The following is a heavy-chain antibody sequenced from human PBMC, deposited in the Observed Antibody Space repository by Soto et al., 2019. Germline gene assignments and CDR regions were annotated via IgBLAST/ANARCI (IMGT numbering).Heavy chain of an antibody. J-gene: IGHJ6*02. Sequence: GASVKVSCKASGYTFTSYAINWVRQATGQGLEWMGWMNPNSGGTNYAQKFQGWVTMTRDTSISTAYMELSRLRSDDTAVYYCARGGYSYGSYYSYGMDVWG. CDR2: MNPNSGGT. V-gene: IGHV1-2*04. CDR3: ARGGYSYGSYYSYGMDV. CDR1: GYTFTSYA. D-gene: IGHD5-18*01.